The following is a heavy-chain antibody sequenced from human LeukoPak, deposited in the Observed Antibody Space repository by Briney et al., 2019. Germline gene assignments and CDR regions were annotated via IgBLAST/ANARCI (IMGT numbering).Heavy chain of an antibody. Sequence: ASVKVSCKPSGYTFSDYYIHWVRQAPGQGLEWMGWINPSNGVTKYAQQFEGSVTITRDTSLSTAYMELRRVRPDDTAVYFCARDHYDVSTAYPARAIHHWGQGTLVTVSS. D-gene: IGHD3-9*01. CDR3: ARDHYDVSTAYPARAIHH. V-gene: IGHV1-2*04. CDR1: GYTFSDYY. J-gene: IGHJ5*02. CDR2: INPSNGVT.